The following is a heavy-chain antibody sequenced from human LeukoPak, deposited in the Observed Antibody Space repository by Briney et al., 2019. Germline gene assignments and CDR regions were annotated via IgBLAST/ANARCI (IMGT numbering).Heavy chain of an antibody. Sequence: SETLSLTCNVSGASISSDFWSWIRQPAGKGLEWVGRIFSSGIINYNPSLKSRLTMSVDTAKNQFSLNLSSVTAADTAVYYCAREGGSGRNFDYWGQGTLVTVSS. V-gene: IGHV4-4*07. D-gene: IGHD2-15*01. CDR1: GASISSDF. CDR3: AREGGSGRNFDY. CDR2: IFSSGII. J-gene: IGHJ4*02.